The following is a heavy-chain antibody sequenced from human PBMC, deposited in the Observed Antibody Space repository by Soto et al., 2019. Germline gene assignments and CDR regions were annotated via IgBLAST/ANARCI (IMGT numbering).Heavy chain of an antibody. CDR3: AKDSSILDAGSGGWFHP. J-gene: IGHJ5*02. CDR2: ISYGEGTE. Sequence: QGDLVESGGGVFQPGRSLRLSCAASGFDFSTYGMHWVRQAPGKGLEWVARISYGEGTEYYADSVKGPFIISRDNSKKVVYLQTDNLRPEDTAVYYCAKDSSILDAGSGGWFHPWGQGTLVTVS. D-gene: IGHD1-26*01. V-gene: IGHV3-30*18. CDR1: GFDFSTYG.